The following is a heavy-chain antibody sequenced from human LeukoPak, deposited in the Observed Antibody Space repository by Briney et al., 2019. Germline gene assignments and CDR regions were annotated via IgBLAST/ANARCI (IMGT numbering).Heavy chain of an antibody. CDR2: INWNGGST. D-gene: IGHD3-10*01. J-gene: IGHJ4*02. CDR1: GFTFDDYG. Sequence: GGSLRLSCAASGFTFDDYGMSWVRQAPGKGLEWVSGINWNGGSTGYADSVKGRFTISRDNAKNSLYLQMNSLRAEDTALYYCARDRGENFITMVRGVILTLDYWGQGTLVTVSS. CDR3: ARDRGENFITMVRGVILTLDY. V-gene: IGHV3-20*04.